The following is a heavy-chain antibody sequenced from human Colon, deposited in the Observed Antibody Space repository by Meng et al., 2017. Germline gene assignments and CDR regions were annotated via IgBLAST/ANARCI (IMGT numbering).Heavy chain of an antibody. V-gene: IGHV4-59*08. CDR2: FYYSGST. CDR3: ARSPDIYSLSFDS. D-gene: IGHD3-9*01. CDR1: GGSISGYY. Sequence: QVQLQESGPGLVQPSETLSLTCTVSGGSISGYYWSWIRQPPGKGLEWIGYFYYSGSTNYNPSLKSRVTISVDTSKNQFSLKLSSVTVADTAVYYCARSPDIYSLSFDSWGQGTLVTVSS. J-gene: IGHJ4*02.